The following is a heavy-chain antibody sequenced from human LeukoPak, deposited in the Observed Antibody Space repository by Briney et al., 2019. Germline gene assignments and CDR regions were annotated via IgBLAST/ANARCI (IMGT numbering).Heavy chain of an antibody. J-gene: IGHJ4*02. Sequence: GSSVKVSCKASGGTFSSYAISWMRQAPGQGLEWMGGIIPIFGTANYAQKFQGRVTITADESTSTAYMELSSLRSEDTAVYYCARQVFGVVIVRYYFDYWGQGTLVTVSS. CDR1: GGTFSSYA. CDR2: IIPIFGTA. D-gene: IGHD3-3*01. V-gene: IGHV1-69*01. CDR3: ARQVFGVVIVRYYFDY.